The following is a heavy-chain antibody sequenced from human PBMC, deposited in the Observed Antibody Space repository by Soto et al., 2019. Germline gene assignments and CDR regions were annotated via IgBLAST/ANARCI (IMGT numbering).Heavy chain of an antibody. Sequence: PSETLSLTCTVSGGSISSSSYYWGWIRQPPGKGLEWIGSIYYSGSTYYNPSLKSRVTISVDTSKNQFSLKLSSVTAADTAVYYCAREVPRDHRNYYYYGMDVWGQGTTVTVS. CDR2: IYYSGST. J-gene: IGHJ6*02. V-gene: IGHV4-39*02. CDR1: GGSISSSSYY. CDR3: AREVPRDHRNYYYYGMDV.